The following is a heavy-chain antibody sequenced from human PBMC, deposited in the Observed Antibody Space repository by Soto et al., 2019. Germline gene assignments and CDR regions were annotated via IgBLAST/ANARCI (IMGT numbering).Heavy chain of an antibody. J-gene: IGHJ4*02. V-gene: IGHV1-24*01. CDR1: GYTLTELS. Sequence: ASVKVSCKVSGYTLTELSMHWVRQAPGKGLEWMGGFDPEDGETIYAQKFQGRVTMTEDTSTDTAYMELSSLRSEDTAVYYCATSPGPTPPFKLGLAGIWGQGTLVTVSS. D-gene: IGHD2-15*01. CDR2: FDPEDGET. CDR3: ATSPGPTPPFKLGLAGI.